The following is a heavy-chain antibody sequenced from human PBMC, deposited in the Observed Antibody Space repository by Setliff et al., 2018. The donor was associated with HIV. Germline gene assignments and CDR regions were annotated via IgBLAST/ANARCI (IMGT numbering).Heavy chain of an antibody. D-gene: IGHD3-16*01. CDR2: INPSAVT. CDR1: GYTFNNYY. V-gene: IGHV1-46*02. J-gene: IGHJ4*02. Sequence: ASVKVSCKASGYTFNNYYMHWVRQAPGQGLEWMGIINPSAVTSYGQKFQGRLTVTRDTSTGTVYMDLSSLRSEDTAVYYGVRGGGSSAYPPFEYWGQGTLVTVSS. CDR3: VRGGGSSAYPPFEY.